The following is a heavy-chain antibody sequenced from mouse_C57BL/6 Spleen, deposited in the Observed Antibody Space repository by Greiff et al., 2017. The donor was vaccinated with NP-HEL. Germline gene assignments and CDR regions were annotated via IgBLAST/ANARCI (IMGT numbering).Heavy chain of an antibody. CDR3: ARWGSTTVRDY. CDR1: GYTFTDYY. J-gene: IGHJ2*01. D-gene: IGHD1-1*01. Sequence: EVQLQQSGPVLVKPGASVKMSCKASGYTFTDYYMNWVKQSHGKSLEWIGVINPYNGGTSYNQKFKGKATLTVDKSSSTAYMELNSLTSEDSAVYYCARWGSTTVRDYWGQGTTLTVSS. CDR2: INPYNGGT. V-gene: IGHV1-19*01.